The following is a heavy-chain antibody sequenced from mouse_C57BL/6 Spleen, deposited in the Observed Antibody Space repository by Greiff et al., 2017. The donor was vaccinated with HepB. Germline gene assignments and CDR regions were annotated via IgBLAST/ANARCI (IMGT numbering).Heavy chain of an antibody. CDR1: GFTFSDYG. CDR3: ANYDWFAY. CDR2: ISSGSSTI. V-gene: IGHV5-17*01. D-gene: IGHD2-4*01. J-gene: IGHJ3*01. Sequence: EVKLVESGGGLVKPGGSLKLSCAASGFTFSDYGMHWVRQAPEKGLEWVAYISSGSSTIYYADTVKGRFTISRDNAKNTLFLQMTSLRSEDTAMYYCANYDWFAYWGQGTLVTVSA.